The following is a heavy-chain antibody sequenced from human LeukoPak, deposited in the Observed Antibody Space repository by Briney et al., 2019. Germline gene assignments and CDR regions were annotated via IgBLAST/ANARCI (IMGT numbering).Heavy chain of an antibody. J-gene: IGHJ4*02. CDR3: AREDNASGGFDY. V-gene: IGHV4-59*01. D-gene: IGHD1-14*01. Sequence: SETLSLTCTVSGGSISSYYWSWIRQPPGKGLEWIGYIYYSGSTNYNPSLKSRVTISVDTSKKQFSLKLSSVTAADTAVYYCAREDNASGGFDYWGQGTLVTVSS. CDR1: GGSISSYY. CDR2: IYYSGST.